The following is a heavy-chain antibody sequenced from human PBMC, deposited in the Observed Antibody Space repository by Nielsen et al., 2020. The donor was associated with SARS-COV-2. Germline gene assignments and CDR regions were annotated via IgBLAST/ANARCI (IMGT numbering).Heavy chain of an antibody. CDR2: IRSKAYGGTT. D-gene: IGHD3-9*01. CDR3: TTGIDN. J-gene: IGHJ4*02. V-gene: IGHV3-49*03. Sequence: GGSLRLSCTASGFTFGDYAMSWFRQAPGKGLEWVGFIRSKAYGGTTDYAAPVKGRFTISRDDSKNTLYLQMNSLKTEDTAVYYCTTGIDNWGQGTLVTVSS. CDR1: GFTFGDYA.